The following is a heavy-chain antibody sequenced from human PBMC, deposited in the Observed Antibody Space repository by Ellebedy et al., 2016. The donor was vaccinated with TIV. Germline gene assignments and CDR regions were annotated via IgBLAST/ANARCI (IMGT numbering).Heavy chain of an antibody. CDR2: LGSSGETS. V-gene: IGHV3-23*01. J-gene: IGHJ2*01. D-gene: IGHD3-10*01. CDR1: GFNFSNFV. CDR3: ARDPYYGFGYFDL. Sequence: GGSLRLXXAASGFNFSNFVMTWVRQAPGKGLEWVSGLGSSGETSYYAESVKGRFTISRDNSKNTLYLQMNSLRADDTAVYYCARDPYYGFGYFDLWGRGTLVTVSS.